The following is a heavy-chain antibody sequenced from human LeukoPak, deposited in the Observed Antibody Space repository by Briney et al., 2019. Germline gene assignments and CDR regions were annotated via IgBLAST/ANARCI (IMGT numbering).Heavy chain of an antibody. CDR2: IYYSGST. Sequence: SETLSLTCTVSGGSISSSSYYWGWIRQPPGKGLEWIGSIYYSGSTYYNPSLKSRVTISVDTSKNQFSLKLSSVTAADTAVYYCARHVVPVWGSESFYFDYWGQGTLVTVSS. D-gene: IGHD3-10*01. CDR1: GGSISSSSYY. J-gene: IGHJ4*02. CDR3: ARHVVPVWGSESFYFDY. V-gene: IGHV4-39*01.